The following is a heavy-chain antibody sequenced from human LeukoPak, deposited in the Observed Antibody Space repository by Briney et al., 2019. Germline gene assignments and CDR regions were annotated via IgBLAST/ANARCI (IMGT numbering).Heavy chain of an antibody. CDR1: GGSFSGYY. CDR2: IYYSGST. Sequence: SETLSLTCAVYGGSFSGYYWSWIRQPPGKGLEWIGSIYYSGSTYYNPSLKSRVTISVDTSKNQFSLKLSSVTAADTAVYYCARQWATMVRGVITHWGQGTLVTVSS. CDR3: ARQWATMVRGVITH. J-gene: IGHJ4*02. D-gene: IGHD3-10*01. V-gene: IGHV4-34*01.